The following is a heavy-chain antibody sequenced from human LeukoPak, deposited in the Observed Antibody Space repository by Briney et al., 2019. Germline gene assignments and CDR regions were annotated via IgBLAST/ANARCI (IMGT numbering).Heavy chain of an antibody. CDR1: GGSISSYY. Sequence: SETLSLTCTVSGGSISSYYWSWIRQPAGKGLEWIGRIYTSGSTNYNPSLKSRVTMSVDTSKNQFSLKLSSVTAADTAVYYCAGDSVVEDYTNWFDPWGQGTLVTVSS. D-gene: IGHD4-11*01. V-gene: IGHV4-4*07. CDR2: IYTSGST. J-gene: IGHJ5*02. CDR3: AGDSVVEDYTNWFDP.